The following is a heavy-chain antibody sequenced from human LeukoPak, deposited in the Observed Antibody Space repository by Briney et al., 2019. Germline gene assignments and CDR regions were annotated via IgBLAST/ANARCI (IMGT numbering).Heavy chain of an antibody. CDR2: ISGSGGST. Sequence: QPGGSLRLSCAASGFTFSSYAMSWVRQAPGKGLEWVSAISGSGGSTYYADSVKGRFTISRDNSKNTLYLQMNSLRAEDTAVYYSAKGTLVSFLEWLFFDYWGQGTLVTVSS. J-gene: IGHJ4*02. CDR3: AKGTLVSFLEWLFFDY. D-gene: IGHD3-3*01. V-gene: IGHV3-23*01. CDR1: GFTFSSYA.